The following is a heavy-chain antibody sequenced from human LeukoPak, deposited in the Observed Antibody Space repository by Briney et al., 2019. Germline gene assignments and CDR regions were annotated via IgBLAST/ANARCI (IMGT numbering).Heavy chain of an antibody. V-gene: IGHV4-59*01. CDR3: ARGQSWDYFDY. D-gene: IGHD1-26*01. CDR2: IYATGTT. CDR1: GVSISTYY. J-gene: IGHJ4*02. Sequence: KTSETLSLTCSVSGVSISTYYWSWIRQPPGKGLEWIGFIYATGTTGYNPSLRSRVTISVDMSKNQFSLKLSSVTAADTAVYYCARGQSWDYFDYWGQGTLVTVSS.